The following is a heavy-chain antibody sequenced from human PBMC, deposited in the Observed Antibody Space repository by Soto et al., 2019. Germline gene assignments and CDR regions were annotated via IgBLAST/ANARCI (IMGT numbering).Heavy chain of an antibody. J-gene: IGHJ4*02. Sequence: QVQLVESGGGVVQPGRSLRLSCAASGFTFTNYPMHWVRQAPGKGLEWVAVVSHDGINTYYADSVKGRFTISRDNSKNTLYLQLNSLRTEDTAVFYCAREKTVGGIRLDNWGQGTLVTGSS. V-gene: IGHV3-30-3*01. CDR3: AREKTVGGIRLDN. CDR2: VSHDGINT. D-gene: IGHD1-26*01. CDR1: GFTFTNYP.